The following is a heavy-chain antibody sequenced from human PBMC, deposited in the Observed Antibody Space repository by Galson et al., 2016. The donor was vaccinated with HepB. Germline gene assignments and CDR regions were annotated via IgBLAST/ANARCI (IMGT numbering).Heavy chain of an antibody. D-gene: IGHD3-16*01. V-gene: IGHV3-9*01. CDR3: AKDVSALGFDS. CDR1: GFTFDDYA. CDR2: ISLNSGNI. J-gene: IGHJ4*02. Sequence: SLRLSCAASGFTFDDYAMHWVRQTPGKGLEWVAGISLNSGNIDYADSVKGRFTISRDNAKNSLYLQMNSLRAEDTALYYCAKDVSALGFDSWGQGTLVTVSP.